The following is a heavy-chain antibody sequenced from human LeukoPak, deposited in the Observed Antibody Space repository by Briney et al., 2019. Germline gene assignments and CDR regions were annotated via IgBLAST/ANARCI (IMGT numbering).Heavy chain of an antibody. CDR2: IYHSGST. CDR3: ARSPGVVVRLDWFDP. J-gene: IGHJ5*02. D-gene: IGHD2-2*01. Sequence: SETLSPTCAVSGYSISSGYYWGWIRQPPGKGLEWIGSIYHSGSTYYNPSLKSRVTISVDTSKNQFSLKLSSVTAADTAVYYCARSPGVVVRLDWFDPWGQGTLVTVSS. V-gene: IGHV4-38-2*01. CDR1: GYSISSGYY.